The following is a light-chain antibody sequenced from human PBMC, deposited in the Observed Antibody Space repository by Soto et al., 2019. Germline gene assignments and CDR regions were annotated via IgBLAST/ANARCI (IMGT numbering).Light chain of an antibody. J-gene: IGKJ1*01. CDR1: QSISSW. V-gene: IGKV1-5*01. CDR3: QQYNSYSPT. CDR2: DAS. Sequence: DIQMTHSPSTRSASVGDRVTITCRASQSISSWLAWYQQKPGKAPKLLIYDASSLESGVPSRFSGSGSGTEFTLTISSLQPDDFATYYCQQYNSYSPTFGQGTKVDIK.